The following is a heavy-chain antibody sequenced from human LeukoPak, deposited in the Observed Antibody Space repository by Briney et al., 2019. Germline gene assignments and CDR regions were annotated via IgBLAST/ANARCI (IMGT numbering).Heavy chain of an antibody. Sequence: ASVKVSCKASGYTFTSYGISWVRQAPGQGLEWMGWISAYNGNTNYAQKLQGRVTMTTDTSTSTVYMELRSLRSDDTAVYYCARQYSSSWYGNWFDPWGQGTLVTVSS. CDR2: ISAYNGNT. D-gene: IGHD6-13*01. CDR1: GYTFTSYG. J-gene: IGHJ5*02. V-gene: IGHV1-18*04. CDR3: ARQYSSSWYGNWFDP.